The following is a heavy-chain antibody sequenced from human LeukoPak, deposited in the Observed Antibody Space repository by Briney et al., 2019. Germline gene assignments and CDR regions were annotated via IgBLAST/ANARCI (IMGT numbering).Heavy chain of an antibody. CDR2: SSKSATTI. V-gene: IGHV3-48*03. Sequence: PGGSLRLSCVVSGFTFDNYAMNWVRQVPGKGPEWVAHSSKSATTIDYADSVKGRFTISRDNAKNSLGLQMYSLRAEDTAVYYCARVYSAFDFGYWGQGVLVTVSS. J-gene: IGHJ4*02. CDR3: ARVYSAFDFGY. D-gene: IGHD5-12*01. CDR1: GFTFDNYA.